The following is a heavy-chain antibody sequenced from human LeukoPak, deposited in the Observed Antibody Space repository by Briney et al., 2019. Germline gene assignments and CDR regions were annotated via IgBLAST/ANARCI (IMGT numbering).Heavy chain of an antibody. CDR2: IYWDDDK. D-gene: IGHD5-12*01. CDR1: EFSLSTSGVG. J-gene: IGHJ4*02. CDR3: AHSRPWSGYESPYFDY. Sequence: SGPTLVNPTQTLTLTCTFSEFSLSTSGVGVGWIRQTPGKALEWLVLIYWDDDKRYSPSLKSRLTITKDTSKNQVVLTMTNMDPVDTATYYCAHSRPWSGYESPYFDYWGQGTLVTVSS. V-gene: IGHV2-5*02.